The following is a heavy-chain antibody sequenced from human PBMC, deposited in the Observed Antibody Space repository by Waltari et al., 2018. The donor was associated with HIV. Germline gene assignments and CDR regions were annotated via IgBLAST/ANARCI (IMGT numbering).Heavy chain of an antibody. CDR2: IYYSGST. CDR1: GGSISNSNYY. CDR3: ARSSSINHPNFDY. J-gene: IGHJ4*02. Sequence: QLQLQESGPGLVKPSETLSLTCTVSGGSISNSNYYWGWIRQPPGKGLEWIGSIYYSGSTYYNPSLKSRVTISVDMSKNQFSLKLSSVTAADTAVYYCARSSSINHPNFDYWGQGTLVTVSS. V-gene: IGHV4-39*01. D-gene: IGHD3-16*02.